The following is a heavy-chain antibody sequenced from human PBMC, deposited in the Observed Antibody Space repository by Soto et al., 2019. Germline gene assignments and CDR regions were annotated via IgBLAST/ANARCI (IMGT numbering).Heavy chain of an antibody. V-gene: IGHV1-3*01. CDR2: INAGNGNT. CDR1: GYTLTSYA. D-gene: IGHD3-22*01. CDR3: ARLVVDRPIDY. Sequence: GASVKLSCKASGYTLTSYAMHWVRQAPGQRLEWMGWINAGNGNTKYSQKFQGRVTITRDTSASTAYMELSSLRSEDTAVYYCARLVVDRPIDYWGQGTLVTVSS. J-gene: IGHJ4*02.